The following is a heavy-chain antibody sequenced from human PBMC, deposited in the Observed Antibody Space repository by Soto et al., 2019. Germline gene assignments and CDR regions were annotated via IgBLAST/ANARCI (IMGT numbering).Heavy chain of an antibody. CDR1: GGTFSSYA. J-gene: IGHJ6*02. V-gene: IGHV1-18*01. CDR2: ISAYNGNT. CDR3: ACDVPPVLRYFDWFLNSAPINLMDV. Sequence: GASVKVSCKASGGTFSSYAINWVRQAPGQGLEWMGWISAYNGNTNYAQKLQGRVTMTTDTSTSTAYMELRSLRSDDTAVYYCACDVPPVLRYFDWFLNSAPINLMDVWGQGTTVTVSS. D-gene: IGHD3-9*01.